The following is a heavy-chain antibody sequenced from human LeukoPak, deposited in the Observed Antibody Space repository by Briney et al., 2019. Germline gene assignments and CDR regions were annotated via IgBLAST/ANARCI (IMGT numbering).Heavy chain of an antibody. Sequence: SETLSLTCTVSGGSISSYYWSWIRQPAGKGLEWIGRIYTSGSTNYNPSLKSRVTMSVDTSKNQFSLKLSSVTAADTAVYYCARDARNYDFWSGPTPFDYWGQGTLVTVSS. CDR3: ARDARNYDFWSGPTPFDY. D-gene: IGHD3-3*01. CDR1: GGSISSYY. V-gene: IGHV4-4*07. J-gene: IGHJ4*02. CDR2: IYTSGST.